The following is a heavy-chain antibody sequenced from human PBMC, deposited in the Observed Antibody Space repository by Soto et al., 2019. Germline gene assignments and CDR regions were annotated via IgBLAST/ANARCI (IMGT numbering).Heavy chain of an antibody. J-gene: IGHJ5*01. CDR3: ARLKQDYAVA. CDR1: GYTFTRYD. CDR2: MNPNSGNT. V-gene: IGHV1-8*01. D-gene: IGHD3-16*01. Sequence: QVQLVQSGAEVKKPGASVKVSCKASGYTFTRYDINWVRLATGQGLEWMGWMNPNSGNTAYAQKFQGRVTMTRNNSISTAYMELSSLRSEDTPVYYCARLKQDYAVAWGQGTLVTVYS.